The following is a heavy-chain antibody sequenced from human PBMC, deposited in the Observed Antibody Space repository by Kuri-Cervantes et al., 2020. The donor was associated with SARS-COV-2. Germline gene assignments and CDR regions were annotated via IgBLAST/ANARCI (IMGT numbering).Heavy chain of an antibody. D-gene: IGHD3-10*01. CDR2: ISAYNGNT. J-gene: IGHJ6*02. V-gene: IGHV1-18*01. CDR3: PRSGSAPYYYYGMDV. Sequence: ASVKVSCKASGYTFINFDLNWVRQAPGQGLEWMGRISAYNGNTNYEQKFQGRVTMTTDTSTRTAYMDLRSLKSEDTAVYYCPRSGSAPYYYYGMDVWGQGTTVTVSS. CDR1: GYTFINFD.